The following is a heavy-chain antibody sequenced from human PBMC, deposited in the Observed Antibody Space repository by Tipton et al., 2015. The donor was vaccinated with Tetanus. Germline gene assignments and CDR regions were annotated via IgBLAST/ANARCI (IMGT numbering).Heavy chain of an antibody. Sequence: LRLSCTVSGGSISSSSYYWGWIRQPPGKGLEWIGSIYYSGSTYYTPSLKSRVTISVDTPKNQFSLKLSSVTAADTAVYYCARQAGTRGYWGQGTLVTVSS. V-gene: IGHV4-39*01. D-gene: IGHD6-13*01. CDR1: GGSISSSSYY. CDR2: IYYSGST. J-gene: IGHJ4*02. CDR3: ARQAGTRGY.